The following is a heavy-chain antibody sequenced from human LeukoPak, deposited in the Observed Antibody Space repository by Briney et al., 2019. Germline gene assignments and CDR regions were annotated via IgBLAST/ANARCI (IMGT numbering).Heavy chain of an antibody. CDR1: GFTFSSYN. D-gene: IGHD3-3*01. CDR3: ARQVPSPYDFWSGPDYYYYMDV. J-gene: IGHJ6*03. CDR2: ISSSSSTI. V-gene: IGHV3-48*01. Sequence: PGGSLRLSCAASGFTFSSYNMNWVRQAPGKGLEWVSYISSSSSTIYYADSVKGRFTISRDNAKNSMYLQMNSLRAEDTAVYYCARQVPSPYDFWSGPDYYYYMDVWGKGTTVTVSS.